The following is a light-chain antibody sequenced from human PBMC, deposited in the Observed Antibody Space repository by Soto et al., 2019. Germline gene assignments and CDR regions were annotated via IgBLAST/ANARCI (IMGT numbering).Light chain of an antibody. V-gene: IGKV1-5*03. CDR1: QSISTW. CDR3: QQYNTYPLT. J-gene: IGKJ5*01. Sequence: DIQMTQSPSTLSASVGDRVTITCRASQSISTWLAWYQQKPGKAPNLLIYKASNLEIGVPSRFSGSGSGTEFTLTISRLQPDDCATYYCQQYNTYPLTFGQGTRMEIK. CDR2: KAS.